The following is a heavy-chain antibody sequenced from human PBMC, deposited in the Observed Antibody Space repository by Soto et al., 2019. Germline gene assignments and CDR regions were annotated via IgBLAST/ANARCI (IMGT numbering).Heavy chain of an antibody. CDR3: ARERTVTTSNRFDP. D-gene: IGHD1-7*01. Sequence: QVQLVQSGAEVKKPGASVKVSCKASGYTFTSYDINWVRQATGHGLEWMGWMNHNSGNTVYAQKFQGRVTMTRDTSISTAYMELSSLRSEDTAVYYCARERTVTTSNRFDPWGQGTLVTVSS. V-gene: IGHV1-8*01. J-gene: IGHJ5*02. CDR2: MNHNSGNT. CDR1: GYTFTSYD.